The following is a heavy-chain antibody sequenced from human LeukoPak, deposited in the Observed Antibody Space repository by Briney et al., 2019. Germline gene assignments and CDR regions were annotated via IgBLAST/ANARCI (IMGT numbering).Heavy chain of an antibody. Sequence: GGSLRLSCAASGFTFSNYAMSWVRQAPGKGLEWVSAISGSGGSTYYADSVKSRFTISRDNSKNTLYLQMNSLRAEDAAVYYCVRGNDYGGPHYWGQGTLVTVSS. V-gene: IGHV3-23*01. J-gene: IGHJ4*02. CDR3: VRGNDYGGPHY. CDR1: GFTFSNYA. CDR2: ISGSGGST. D-gene: IGHD4-23*01.